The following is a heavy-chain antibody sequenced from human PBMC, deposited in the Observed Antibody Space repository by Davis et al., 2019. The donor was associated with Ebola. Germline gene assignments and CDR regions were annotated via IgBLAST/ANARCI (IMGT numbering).Heavy chain of an antibody. CDR1: GFTFSSYS. Sequence: GEPLKISCAASGFTFSSYSMNWVRQAPGKGLEWVSSISSSSSYIYYADSVKGRFTISRDNAKNSLYLQMNSLRAEDTAVYYCARAYDFWSGYPFDYWGQGTLVTVSS. CDR3: ARAYDFWSGYPFDY. CDR2: ISSSSSYI. D-gene: IGHD3-3*01. J-gene: IGHJ4*02. V-gene: IGHV3-21*01.